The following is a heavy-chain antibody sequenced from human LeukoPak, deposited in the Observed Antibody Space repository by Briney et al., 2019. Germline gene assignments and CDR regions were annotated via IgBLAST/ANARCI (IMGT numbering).Heavy chain of an antibody. CDR1: GGSISSYY. J-gene: IGHJ4*02. Sequence: SETLSLTCTVSGGSISSYYWSWIRQPPGKGLEWIGYIYYSGSTNYNPSLKSRVTISVDTSKNQFSLKLSSVTAADTAVYYCARGTLRYYYDSSGRITPVYFDYWGQGTLVTVSS. V-gene: IGHV4-59*12. D-gene: IGHD3-22*01. CDR2: IYYSGST. CDR3: ARGTLRYYYDSSGRITPVYFDY.